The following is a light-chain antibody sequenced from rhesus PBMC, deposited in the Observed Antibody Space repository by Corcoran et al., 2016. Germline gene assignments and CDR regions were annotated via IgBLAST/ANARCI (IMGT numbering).Light chain of an antibody. CDR3: QQYYSSPLS. J-gene: IGKJ2*01. V-gene: IGKV4-1*01. CDR1: QSLLYSSIKKTY. Sequence: DIVMTQSPDSLAVSLGERVTINCRSSQSLLYSSIKKTYLAWYQQKQGQALKLLIYWSSTRESRVPNRCSVSGSGTDFTLTISGLQAEDVAVYYCQQYYSSPLSFGQGTKVEIK. CDR2: WSS.